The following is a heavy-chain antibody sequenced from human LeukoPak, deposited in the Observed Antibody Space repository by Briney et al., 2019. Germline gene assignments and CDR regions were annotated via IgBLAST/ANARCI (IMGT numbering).Heavy chain of an antibody. D-gene: IGHD2-2*01. CDR3: TRHLSTDY. J-gene: IGHJ4*02. Sequence: GGSLRLSCAASGFTFSGSAMHWVRQASGKELEWVGRIRSKANSYATAYAASVKGRFTISRDDSKTTAYLQMNSLKTEDTAVYYCTRHLSTDYWGQGTLVTVSS. CDR2: IRSKANSYAT. CDR1: GFTFSGSA. V-gene: IGHV3-73*01.